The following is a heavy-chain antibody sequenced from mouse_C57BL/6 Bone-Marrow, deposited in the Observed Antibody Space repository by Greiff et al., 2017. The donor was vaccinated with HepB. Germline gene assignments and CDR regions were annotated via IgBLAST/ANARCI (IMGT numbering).Heavy chain of an antibody. V-gene: IGHV2-2*01. Sequence: VHLVESGPGLVQPSQSLSITCTVSGFSLTSYGVHWVRQSPGKGLEWLGVIWSGGSTDYNAAFISRLSISKDNSKSQVFFKMNSLQADDTAIYYCARNIGDGYPAWFAYWGQGTLVTVSA. D-gene: IGHD2-3*01. J-gene: IGHJ3*01. CDR1: GFSLTSYG. CDR2: IWSGGST. CDR3: ARNIGDGYPAWFAY.